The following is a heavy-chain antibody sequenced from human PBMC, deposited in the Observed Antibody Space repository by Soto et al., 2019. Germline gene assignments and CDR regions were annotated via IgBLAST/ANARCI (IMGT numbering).Heavy chain of an antibody. CDR1: GYTFTSYG. J-gene: IGHJ3*02. CDR2: ISAYNGNT. Sequence: GASVKVSCKASGYTFTSYGISGVRQAPGQGLEWMGWISAYNGNTNYAQKLQGRVTMTTDTSTSTAYMELRSLRSDDTAVYYCARVSVVYYERSGEDGFDICGQVTMVTVSS. V-gene: IGHV1-18*04. D-gene: IGHD3-22*01. CDR3: ARVSVVYYERSGEDGFDI.